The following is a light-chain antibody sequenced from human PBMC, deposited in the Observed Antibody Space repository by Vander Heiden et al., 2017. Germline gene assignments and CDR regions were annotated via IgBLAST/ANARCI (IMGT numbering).Light chain of an antibody. V-gene: IGKV1-39*01. Sequence: DIQMTQSPSSLSASVGDRVTITCRASQSISSYLNWYQQKPGKAPKLLIYAASSLQSGVPSRFSGRGSGTDFTLTSSSLQPEDFATYYCQQSYSTPYTFGQGTKLEIK. CDR2: AAS. CDR1: QSISSY. CDR3: QQSYSTPYT. J-gene: IGKJ2*01.